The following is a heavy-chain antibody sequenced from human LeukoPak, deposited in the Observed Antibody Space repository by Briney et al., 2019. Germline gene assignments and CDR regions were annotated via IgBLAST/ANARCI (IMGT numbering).Heavy chain of an antibody. Sequence: GGSLRLSCAASGFTFSSHSMHWVRQAPGRGLEWVADISKDGNNKYYAESVKGRFTISRDNSKNTLFLQMNSLRAEDTAVYYCARDQWGVATITGMDVWGQGTTVTVSS. D-gene: IGHD5-12*01. J-gene: IGHJ6*02. CDR1: GFTFSSHS. CDR3: ARDQWGVATITGMDV. V-gene: IGHV3-30-3*01. CDR2: ISKDGNNK.